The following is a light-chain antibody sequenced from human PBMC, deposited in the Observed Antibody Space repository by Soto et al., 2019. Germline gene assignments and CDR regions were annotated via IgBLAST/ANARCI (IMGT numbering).Light chain of an antibody. CDR3: QQYKNWPPIT. V-gene: IGKV3-15*01. J-gene: IGKJ4*01. CDR2: GTS. Sequence: IVLTHTPANLSVFPWLRCILSFSSSQSVGTNLAWFQQKPGQAPRLLIYGTSTRATGIPARFSGSGSGTEFTLTISRLQSEDFAVYYCQQYKNWPPITFGGGTKV. CDR1: QSVGTN.